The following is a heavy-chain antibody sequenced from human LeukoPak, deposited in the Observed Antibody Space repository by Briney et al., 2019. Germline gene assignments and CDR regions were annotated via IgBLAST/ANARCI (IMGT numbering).Heavy chain of an antibody. CDR1: GYSFTSYW. V-gene: IGHV5-51*01. Sequence: PGESLKISCKGSGYSFTSYWIGWVRQMPGKGLEWMGIIYPGDSDTRYSPSFQGQVTISADKSISTAYLQWSSLKASDTAMYYCARAYYDTLTGYYKDFDYWGQGTLVTVSS. J-gene: IGHJ4*02. CDR3: ARAYYDTLTGYYKDFDY. D-gene: IGHD3-9*01. CDR2: IYPGDSDT.